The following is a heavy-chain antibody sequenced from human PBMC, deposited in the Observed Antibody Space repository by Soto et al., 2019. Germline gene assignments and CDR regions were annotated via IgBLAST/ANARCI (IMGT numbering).Heavy chain of an antibody. V-gene: IGHV1-69*12. CDR2: IMPIFGGP. Sequence: QVQLVQSGAEVKKPGSSLKVSCKASGGIFSDFSFSWVRQAPGQGLEWMGGIMPIFGGPDYAQRFRGRVTITADEVTRTAFMELRGITSEDTATYYCASSLRMAGIGNYYYGMDVWGQGTTVTVSS. CDR1: GGIFSDFS. CDR3: ASSLRMAGIGNYYYGMDV. D-gene: IGHD6-19*01. J-gene: IGHJ6*02.